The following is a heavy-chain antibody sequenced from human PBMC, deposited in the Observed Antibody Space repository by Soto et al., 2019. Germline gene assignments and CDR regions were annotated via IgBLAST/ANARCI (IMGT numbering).Heavy chain of an antibody. V-gene: IGHV4-4*07. CDR1: GGSISSYY. J-gene: IGHJ5*01. D-gene: IGHD6-19*01. CDR3: AREWLSSGWYWFDS. Sequence: KTSETLSLTCTVSGGSISSYYWSWIRQPAGKGLEWIGRIYTSGSTNYNPSLKSRVTMSVDTSKNQFSLKLSSVTAADTAVYYCAREWLSSGWYWFDSSGQGTLVTVSS. CDR2: IYTSGST.